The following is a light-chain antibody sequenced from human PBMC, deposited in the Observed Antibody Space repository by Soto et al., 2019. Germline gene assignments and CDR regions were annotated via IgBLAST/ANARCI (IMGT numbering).Light chain of an antibody. CDR1: STDVGGYNY. J-gene: IGLJ2*01. CDR3: VSYAIRNTVL. CDR2: DVT. Sequence: QSYLTNPAYVSGSPGQSVTISINGRSTDVGGYNYVSWYQHHPGKAPKLMIYDVTNRPSGVCNRFSASKSGNTASLTISGRQAEDEADYYWVSYAIRNTVLFGGGTKVTV. V-gene: IGLV2-14*03.